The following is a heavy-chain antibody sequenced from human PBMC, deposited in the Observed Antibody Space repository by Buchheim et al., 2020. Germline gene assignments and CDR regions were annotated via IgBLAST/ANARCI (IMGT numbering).Heavy chain of an antibody. V-gene: IGHV3-11*01. CDR3: ARHQDYNGYFAFDV. J-gene: IGHJ3*01. CDR2: ISRSRNNV. CDR1: GFSVSDYY. Sequence: QEQLVQSGGGLVQPGGSPRLSCAASGFSVSDYYMNWIRQVPGKGFEWFSYISRSRNNVFYADSVKGRFTISRDNTQNSLLLQMDNLGADDTAVYFCARHQDYNGYFAFDVWGQGT. D-gene: IGHD3-22*01.